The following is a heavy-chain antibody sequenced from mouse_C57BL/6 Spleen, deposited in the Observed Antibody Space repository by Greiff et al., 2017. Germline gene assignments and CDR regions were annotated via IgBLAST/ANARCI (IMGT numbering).Heavy chain of an antibody. CDR2: IDPSDSET. CDR3: ARSVDGYPFAY. D-gene: IGHD2-3*01. Sequence: VQLQQPGAELVRPGSSVKLSCKASGYTFTSYWMHWVKQRPIQGLEWIGNIDPSDSETHYNQKFKDKATLTVDKSSSTAYMQLSSLTSEDSAVXYCARSVDGYPFAYWGQGTLVTVSA. J-gene: IGHJ3*01. V-gene: IGHV1-52*01. CDR1: GYTFTSYW.